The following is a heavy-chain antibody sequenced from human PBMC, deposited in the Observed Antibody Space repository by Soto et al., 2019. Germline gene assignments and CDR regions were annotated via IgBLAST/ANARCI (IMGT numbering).Heavy chain of an antibody. J-gene: IGHJ6*03. CDR2: INPSGGST. D-gene: IGHD2-2*01. V-gene: IGHV1-46*03. CDR3: ARGYCSSTRCTEVNYSYYYMDV. Sequence: ASVKVSCKASGYTFTISYMHWVRQAPGQGLEWMGIINPSGGSTSYAQKFQGRVTMTRDTSTSTVYMELSSLRSEDTDVYYCARGYCSSTRCTEVNYSYYYMDVWGKATTVTVSS. CDR1: GYTFTISY.